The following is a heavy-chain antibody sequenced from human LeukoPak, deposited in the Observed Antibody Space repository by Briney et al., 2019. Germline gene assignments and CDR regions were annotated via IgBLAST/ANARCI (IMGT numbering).Heavy chain of an antibody. J-gene: IGHJ4*02. CDR2: IYYSGST. V-gene: IGHV4-61*08. CDR1: GGSISSGGYY. CDR3: ASHYSSGLLGY. Sequence: SETLSLTCTVSGGSISSGGYYWSWIRQPPGKGLEWIGYIYYSGSTNYNPSLKSRVTISVDTSKNQFSLKLSSVTAADTAVYYCASHYSSGLLGYWGQGTLVTVSS. D-gene: IGHD6-19*01.